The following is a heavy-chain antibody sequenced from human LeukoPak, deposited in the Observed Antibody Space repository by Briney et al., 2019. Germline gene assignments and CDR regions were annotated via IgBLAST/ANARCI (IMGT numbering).Heavy chain of an antibody. Sequence: ASVKVSCKASGYTFTSYGISWVRQAPGQGLEWMGWISAYKGNTNYAQKLQGRVTMTRDTSTSTAYMELRSVRSDDTAVYYCARGYCSSTSCYKLDYWGQGTLVTVSS. D-gene: IGHD2-2*01. CDR2: ISAYKGNT. J-gene: IGHJ4*02. CDR1: GYTFTSYG. V-gene: IGHV1-18*01. CDR3: ARGYCSSTSCYKLDY.